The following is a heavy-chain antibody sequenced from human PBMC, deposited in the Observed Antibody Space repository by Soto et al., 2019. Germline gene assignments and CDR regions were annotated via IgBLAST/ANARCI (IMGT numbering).Heavy chain of an antibody. Sequence: GGSLRLSCAASGFTFSNAWMNWVRQAPGKGLEWVGRIKSKTDGGTTDYAAPVKGRFTISRDDSKNTLYLQMNSLKTEETAVYYCTLGPWFGELGGGDWGQGTLVTVSS. V-gene: IGHV3-15*07. D-gene: IGHD3-10*01. CDR3: TLGPWFGELGGGD. J-gene: IGHJ4*02. CDR1: GFTFSNAW. CDR2: IKSKTDGGTT.